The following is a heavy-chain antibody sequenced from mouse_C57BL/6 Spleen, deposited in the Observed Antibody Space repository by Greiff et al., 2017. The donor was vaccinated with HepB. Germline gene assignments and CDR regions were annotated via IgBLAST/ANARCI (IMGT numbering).Heavy chain of an antibody. Sequence: DVQLQESGAELVRPGASVKLSCTASGFNIKDDYMHWVKQRPEQGLEWIGWIDPENGDTESASKFQGKATITADTSSNTAYLQLSSLTSEDTAVYYCTRGYGSYVFDYWGQGTTLTVSS. V-gene: IGHV14-4*01. CDR2: IDPENGDT. J-gene: IGHJ2*01. CDR1: GFNIKDDY. CDR3: TRGYGSYVFDY. D-gene: IGHD2-10*02.